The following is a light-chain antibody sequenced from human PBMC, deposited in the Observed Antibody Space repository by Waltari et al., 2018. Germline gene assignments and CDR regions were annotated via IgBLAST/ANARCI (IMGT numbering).Light chain of an antibody. CDR1: ALPKQH. J-gene: IGLJ3*02. CDR3: QSPDTTGTYQV. CDR2: KDI. Sequence: SYELTQPPSVSVSPGETARITCPGDALPKQHAYWYTQKSGQSPVLVMYKDIERPSGSPERFSGSTSGTTATLTIGGVQAEDEADYFCQSPDTTGTYQVFGGGTKLTVL. V-gene: IGLV3-25*03.